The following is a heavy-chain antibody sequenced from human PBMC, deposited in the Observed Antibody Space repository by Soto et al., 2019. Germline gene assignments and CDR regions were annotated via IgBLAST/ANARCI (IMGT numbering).Heavy chain of an antibody. CDR1: GFTVSTNF. V-gene: IGHV3-66*01. Sequence: GGSLRLSCAASGFTVSTNFMTWVRQAPGKGLEWVSVIYSGGSTFYADSVKGRFTITRDNSKNTLYFQMNSLRVEDTAVYYCARARMQLWPNYYDDGLDVWGQGTTVTVSS. J-gene: IGHJ6*02. CDR2: IYSGGST. D-gene: IGHD5-18*01. CDR3: ARARMQLWPNYYDDGLDV.